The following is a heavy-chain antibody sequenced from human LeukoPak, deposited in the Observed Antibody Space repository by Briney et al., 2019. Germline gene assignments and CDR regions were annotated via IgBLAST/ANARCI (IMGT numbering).Heavy chain of an antibody. CDR1: GYSISSGYY. Sequence: SETLSLTCAVSGYSISSGYYWGWIRPPPGKGLEWIGSIYHSGSTYYNPSLKSRVTISVDTSKNQFSLKLSSVTAADTAVYYCYITMIVVVGNYFDYWGQGTLVTVSS. CDR2: IYHSGST. D-gene: IGHD3-22*01. CDR3: YITMIVVVGNYFDY. V-gene: IGHV4-38-2*01. J-gene: IGHJ4*02.